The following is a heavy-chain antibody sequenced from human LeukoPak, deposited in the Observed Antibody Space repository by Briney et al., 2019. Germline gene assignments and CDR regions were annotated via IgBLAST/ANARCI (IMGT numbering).Heavy chain of an antibody. V-gene: IGHV4-59*02. CDR1: GSGASVNHYY. D-gene: IGHD3-22*01. J-gene: IGHJ4*02. Sequence: SETLSLTCTVSGSGASVNHYYWSWIRQPPGQGLEWIGYIYYSGSTDYNPSLKSRVNISVDTSKNQFSLKLSSVTAADTAVYFCARVRVSSGSHPWYFDYWGQGTLVTASS. CDR3: ARVRVSSGSHPWYFDY. CDR2: IYYSGST.